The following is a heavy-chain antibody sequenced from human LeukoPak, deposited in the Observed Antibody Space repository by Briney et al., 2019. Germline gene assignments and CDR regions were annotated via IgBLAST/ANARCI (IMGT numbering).Heavy chain of an antibody. CDR1: GGSISSSSYY. CDR2: IYYSGST. D-gene: IGHD4-11*01. V-gene: IGHV4-39*01. CDR3: ARRVAVGNYFDP. J-gene: IGHJ5*02. Sequence: PSETLSLTCTVSGGSISSSSYYWGWIRQPPGKGLEWIGSIYYSGSTYYNPSLKSRVTISVDTSKNQFSLKLSSVTAADTAVYYCARRVAVGNYFDPWGQGTQVTVSS.